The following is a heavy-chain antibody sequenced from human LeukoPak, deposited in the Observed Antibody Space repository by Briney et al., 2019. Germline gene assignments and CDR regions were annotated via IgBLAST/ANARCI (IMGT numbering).Heavy chain of an antibody. CDR3: ARNYGDY. J-gene: IGHJ4*02. CDR1: GFTVSSNY. CDR2: IYSDGST. V-gene: IGHV3-66*01. Sequence: GGSLRLSCAASGFTVSSNYMTWVRQAPGKGLEWVSVIYSDGSTYYADSVKGRFTISRDNSKNTLYLQMNSLRVEDTAVYYCARNYGDYWGQETLVTVSS.